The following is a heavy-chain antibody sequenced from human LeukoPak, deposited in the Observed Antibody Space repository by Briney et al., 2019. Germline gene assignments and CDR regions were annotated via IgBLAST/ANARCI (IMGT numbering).Heavy chain of an antibody. CDR1: GFTFSSYD. Sequence: PGGSLRLSCAASGFTFSSYDMHWVRQATGKGLEWVSAIGTAGDTYYPGSVKGRFTISRENAKNSLYLQMNSLRAGDTAVYYCARGLYYDILTGWYYFDYWGQGTLVTVSS. CDR3: ARGLYYDILTGWYYFDY. V-gene: IGHV3-13*01. CDR2: IGTAGDT. D-gene: IGHD3-9*01. J-gene: IGHJ4*02.